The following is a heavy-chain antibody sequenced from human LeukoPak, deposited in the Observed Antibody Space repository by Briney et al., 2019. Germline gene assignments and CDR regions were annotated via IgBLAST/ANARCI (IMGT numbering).Heavy chain of an antibody. D-gene: IGHD3-16*02. V-gene: IGHV1-18*01. CDR1: GYTFTNYD. CDR2: ISAYNGNT. J-gene: IGHJ5*02. Sequence: ASVKVSCKASGYTFTNYDFSWVRQAPGQGLQWMGWISAYNGNTNYAQKFQGRVTMTRDTSISTAYMELSRLRSDDTAVYYCARVGRYVWGSYRYPRFDPWGQGTLVTVSP. CDR3: ARVGRYVWGSYRYPRFDP.